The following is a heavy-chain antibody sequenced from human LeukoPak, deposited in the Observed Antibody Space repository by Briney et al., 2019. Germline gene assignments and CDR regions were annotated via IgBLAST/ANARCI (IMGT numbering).Heavy chain of an antibody. V-gene: IGHV4-61*02. Sequence: SETLSFTCTVSGDSISSGSYYWSWIRQPAGKGLEWIGRIYTSGSTNYSPSLKSRVTISVDTSKNQFSLKLSSVTAADTAVYYCARDGGSKVVYWGQGTLVTVSS. CDR3: ARDGGSKVVY. D-gene: IGHD3-16*01. CDR2: IYTSGST. J-gene: IGHJ4*02. CDR1: GDSISSGSYY.